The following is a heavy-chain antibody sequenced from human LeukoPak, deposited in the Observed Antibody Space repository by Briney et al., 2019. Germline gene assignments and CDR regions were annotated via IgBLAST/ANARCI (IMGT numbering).Heavy chain of an antibody. D-gene: IGHD3-3*01. CDR1: GGSFSGYY. CDR3: ARGRDFWSGYYGMRGFDY. Sequence: SETLSLTCAVYGGSFSGYYCNWIRQPPGKGLEWIGSIYHSGSTYYNPSLKSRVTISVDTSKNQFSLKLSSVTAADTAVYYCARGRDFWSGYYGMRGFDYWGQGTLVTVSS. CDR2: IYHSGST. J-gene: IGHJ4*02. V-gene: IGHV4-34*01.